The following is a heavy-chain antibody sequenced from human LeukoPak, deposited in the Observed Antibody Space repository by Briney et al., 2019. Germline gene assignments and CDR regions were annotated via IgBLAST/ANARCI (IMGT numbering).Heavy chain of an antibody. CDR3: AKNRPRTDYYDSSGFNDALDI. D-gene: IGHD3-22*01. Sequence: GGSLRLSCAASGFTFSSYAMSWVRQAPGKGLEWVSVITGPGGNTYYTDSVKGRFTVSRDNSKNTLYLQMNSLRVEDTAVYYCAKNRPRTDYYDSSGFNDALDIWGQGSMVTVSS. CDR2: ITGPGGNT. CDR1: GFTFSSYA. V-gene: IGHV3-23*01. J-gene: IGHJ3*02.